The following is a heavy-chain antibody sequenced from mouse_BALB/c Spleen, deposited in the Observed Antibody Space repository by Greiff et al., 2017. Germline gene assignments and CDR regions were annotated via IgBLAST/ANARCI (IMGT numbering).Heavy chain of an antibody. V-gene: IGHV14-1*02. CDR3: ASYDYDTFAY. D-gene: IGHD2-4*01. CDR1: GFNIKDYY. J-gene: IGHJ3*01. Sequence: VQLKQSGAELVRPGALVKLSCKASGFNIKDYYMHWVKQRPEQGLEWIGWIDPENGNTIYDPKFQGKATITADTSSNTAYLQLSSLTSEDTAVYYCASYDYDTFAYWGQGTLVTVSA. CDR2: IDPENGNT.